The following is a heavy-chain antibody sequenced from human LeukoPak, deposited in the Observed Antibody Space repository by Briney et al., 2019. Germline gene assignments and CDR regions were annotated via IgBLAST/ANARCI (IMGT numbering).Heavy chain of an antibody. CDR2: INPNSGGT. Sequence: GASVKVSCKAYGYTLTGYFMHWVRQAPGQGLEWMGWINPNSGGTHYAQKFQGRVTMTRDTSISTAYMELSRPRSDDTATYYCARDQAYSQGDYWGQGTLVTVSS. J-gene: IGHJ4*02. D-gene: IGHD2-21*01. CDR1: GYTLTGYF. V-gene: IGHV1-2*02. CDR3: ARDQAYSQGDY.